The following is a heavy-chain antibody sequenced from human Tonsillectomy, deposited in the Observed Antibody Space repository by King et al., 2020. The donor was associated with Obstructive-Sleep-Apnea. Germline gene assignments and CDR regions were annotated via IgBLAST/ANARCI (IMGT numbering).Heavy chain of an antibody. CDR3: ARDHFLYSSGWYPYY. J-gene: IGHJ4*02. V-gene: IGHV3-33*01. D-gene: IGHD6-19*01. CDR2: IWYDGSNK. CDR1: GFTFSSYG. Sequence: VQLVESGGGVVQPGRSLRLSFAASGFTFSSYGMHWVRQAPGKGLEWVAVIWYDGSNKYYADSVKGRFTISRDNSKNTLYLQMNSLRAEDTAVYYCARDHFLYSSGWYPYYWGQGTLVTVSS.